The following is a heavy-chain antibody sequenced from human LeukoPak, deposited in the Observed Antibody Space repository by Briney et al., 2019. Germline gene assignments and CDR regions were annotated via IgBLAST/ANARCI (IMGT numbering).Heavy chain of an antibody. Sequence: ASVKVSCKASGYTFTGYYMHWVRQAPGQGLEWMGWINPNSGGTNYAQKFQGRVTMTRDTSIRTAYMEVRRLRSDDTAVYYCARDFKIGGQKSNHDYWGQGTLVTVSS. J-gene: IGHJ4*02. CDR2: INPNSGGT. D-gene: IGHD4-23*01. CDR1: GYTFTGYY. CDR3: ARDFKIGGQKSNHDY. V-gene: IGHV1-2*02.